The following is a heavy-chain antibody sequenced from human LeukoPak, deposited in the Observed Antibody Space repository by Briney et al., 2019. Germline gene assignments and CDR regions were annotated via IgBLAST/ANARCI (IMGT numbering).Heavy chain of an antibody. D-gene: IGHD3-22*01. CDR2: ISVSSSTI. J-gene: IGHJ5*02. CDR1: GFTFSSYS. V-gene: IGHV3-48*02. CDR3: AKDGDYYDSSGPNWFDP. Sequence: GGSLRLSCAASGFTFSSYSMNWVRQAPGKGLEWVSYISVSSSTIYYADSVKGRFTISRDNAKNSLYLQMNSLRDEDTAVYYCAKDGDYYDSSGPNWFDPRGQGTLVTVSS.